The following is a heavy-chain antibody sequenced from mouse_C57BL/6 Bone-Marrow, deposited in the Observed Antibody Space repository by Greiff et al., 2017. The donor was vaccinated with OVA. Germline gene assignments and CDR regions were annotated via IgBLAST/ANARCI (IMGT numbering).Heavy chain of an antibody. Sequence: VQLQQSGAELVRPGASVTLSCKASGYTFTDYEMHWVKQTPVHGLEWIGAIDPGTGGTAYNQKFKGKAILTADKSSSTAYMELRSLTSEDSAVYYCTRRRDGNYPYWYFDVWGTGTTVTVSS. CDR2: IDPGTGGT. D-gene: IGHD2-1*01. V-gene: IGHV1-15*01. CDR1: GYTFTDYE. J-gene: IGHJ1*03. CDR3: TRRRDGNYPYWYFDV.